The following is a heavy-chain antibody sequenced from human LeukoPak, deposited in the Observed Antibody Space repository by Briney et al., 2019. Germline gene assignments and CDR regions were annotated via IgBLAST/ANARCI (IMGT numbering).Heavy chain of an antibody. CDR1: GDSVSSNSAA. CDR2: TCYRFKSYN. V-gene: IGHV6-1*01. J-gene: IGHJ3*02. CDR3: ARDPVVNRFHDAFDI. Sequence: SQTLSLTCAISGDSVSSNSAAWDWLRQSPSRGLVWLGSTCYRFKSYNDYAVSVKSRITINPDTSKNQFSLQLSSVTPEDTAVYYCARDPVVNRFHDAFDIWRQGTMLTVSS. D-gene: IGHD4-23*01.